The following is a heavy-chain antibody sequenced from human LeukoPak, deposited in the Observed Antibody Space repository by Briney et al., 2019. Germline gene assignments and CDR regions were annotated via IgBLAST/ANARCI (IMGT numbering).Heavy chain of an antibody. Sequence: GGSLRLSCEASGFSFSSFTMSWVHQAPGKGLEWISSISNSNTYIYHADSVKGRFTISRDNAKNSMYLQMDSLGVEDTAVYYCARDRLPSWYRGLDVWGQGTTVTVSS. V-gene: IGHV3-21*04. J-gene: IGHJ6*02. CDR2: ISNSNTYI. CDR1: GFSFSSFT. CDR3: ARDRLPSWYRGLDV. D-gene: IGHD1-1*01.